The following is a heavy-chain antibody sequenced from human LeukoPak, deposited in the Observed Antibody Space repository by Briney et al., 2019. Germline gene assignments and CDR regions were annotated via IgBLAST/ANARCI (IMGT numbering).Heavy chain of an antibody. CDR3: AKGEQAYDSSGYYLDC. CDR1: GFTFSSYA. V-gene: IGHV3-30*07. J-gene: IGHJ4*02. CDR2: ISYDGSNK. D-gene: IGHD3-22*01. Sequence: QSGGSLRLSCAASGFTFSSYAMHWVRQAPGKGLEWVAVISYDGSNKYYADSVKGRFTISRDNSKNTLYLQMNSLRAEDTAVYYCAKGEQAYDSSGYYLDCWGQGTLVTVSS.